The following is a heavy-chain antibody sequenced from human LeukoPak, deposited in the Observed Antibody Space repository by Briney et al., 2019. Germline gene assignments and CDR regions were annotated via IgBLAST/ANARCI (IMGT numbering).Heavy chain of an antibody. J-gene: IGHJ3*02. CDR1: GFTVSNNY. D-gene: IGHD1-14*01. V-gene: IGHV3-53*01. CDR3: VRKNRDFNAAFDI. CDR2: SYSDSNT. Sequence: PGGSLRLSCTASGFTVSNNYMSWFRKAPGKGLEWVSISYSDSNTNYADSVKGRFTISRDTSQNTLSLQMNSLRAEDTAVYYCVRKNRDFNAAFDIWGQGTVVTVSS.